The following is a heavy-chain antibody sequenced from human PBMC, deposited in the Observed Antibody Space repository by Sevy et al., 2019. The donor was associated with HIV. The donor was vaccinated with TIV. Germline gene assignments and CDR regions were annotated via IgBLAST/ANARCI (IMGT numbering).Heavy chain of an antibody. Sequence: GGSLRLSCAASGFTFSSYSMNWVRQAPGKGLEWVSSISGSSNYIYYAESLKGRFIISRDNAKNTLYPQMNSLRADDTAVYYCATGPPDGSYDYFDYWGQGTLVTVSS. D-gene: IGHD1-26*01. CDR1: GFTFSSYS. CDR3: ATGPPDGSYDYFDY. CDR2: ISGSSNYI. J-gene: IGHJ4*02. V-gene: IGHV3-21*06.